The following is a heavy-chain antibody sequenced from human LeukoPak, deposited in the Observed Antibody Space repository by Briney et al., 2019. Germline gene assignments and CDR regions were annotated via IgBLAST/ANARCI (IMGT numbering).Heavy chain of an antibody. J-gene: IGHJ4*02. CDR1: GGTFSSYA. V-gene: IGHV1-69*06. D-gene: IGHD3-22*01. CDR2: IIPIFGTA. Sequence: SVKVSCKASGGTFSSYAISWVRQAPGQGLEWMGGIIPIFGTANYAQKFQGRVTITADKSTSTAYMELSSLRSEDTAVYYCARDYDSSGYYGFFDYWGQGTLVTVSS. CDR3: ARDYDSSGYYGFFDY.